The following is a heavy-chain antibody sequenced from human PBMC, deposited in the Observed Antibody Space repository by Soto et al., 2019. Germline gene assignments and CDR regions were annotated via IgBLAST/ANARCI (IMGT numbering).Heavy chain of an antibody. Sequence: QLVQSGPEVKKPGASVKVSCKTSGYTFNMYGISWARQAPGQGLEWMGYVSTHDDETIYAQKFQGRITMTRDTYTTTAYMELRSLIFDDTAMYYCARYWYRDTSEISDYWGQGTLVTVSS. CDR3: ARYWYRDTSEISDY. D-gene: IGHD1-26*01. CDR2: VSTHDDET. V-gene: IGHV1-18*01. CDR1: GYTFNMYG. J-gene: IGHJ4*02.